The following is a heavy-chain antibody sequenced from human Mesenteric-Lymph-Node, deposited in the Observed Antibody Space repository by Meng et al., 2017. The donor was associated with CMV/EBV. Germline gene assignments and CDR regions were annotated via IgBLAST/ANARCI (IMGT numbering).Heavy chain of an antibody. Sequence: LSLTCAVYGGSFSGYYGSWIRQPPGKGLEWIGEINHSGSTNYNPSLKSRVTISVDTSKNQFSLKLSSVTAADTAVYYCARSPGPFDYWGQGTLVTVSS. CDR2: INHSGST. CDR3: ARSPGPFDY. J-gene: IGHJ4*02. CDR1: GGSFSGYY. V-gene: IGHV4-34*01.